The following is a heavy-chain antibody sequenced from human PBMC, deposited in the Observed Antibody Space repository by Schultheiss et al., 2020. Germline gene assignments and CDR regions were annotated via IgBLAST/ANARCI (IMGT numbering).Heavy chain of an antibody. J-gene: IGHJ6*02. CDR3: ARLYCSSASCYQSYGLDV. V-gene: IGHV1-18*01. D-gene: IGHD2-2*01. CDR1: GGTFSSYA. Sequence: AAVKVSCKASGGTFSSYAISWVRQAPGQGLEWMGWISAYNGNTNYAQKFQGRVTMTRDTSTSTVYMELSSLRSEDTAVYYCARLYCSSASCYQSYGLDVWGQGTTVTVSS. CDR2: ISAYNGNT.